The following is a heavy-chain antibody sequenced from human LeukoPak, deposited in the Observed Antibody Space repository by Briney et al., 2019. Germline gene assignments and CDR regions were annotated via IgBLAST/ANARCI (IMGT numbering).Heavy chain of an antibody. J-gene: IGHJ6*03. CDR1: GYTFTNYG. CDR2: INAYNGDT. V-gene: IGHV1-18*01. Sequence: ASVKVSCKASGYTFTNYGVSWVRQAPRQGLEWMGWINAYNGDTHYAQNLQGRLTMTTDTSTSTAFMELRSLRPDDTAVYYCARWGLVAPGTYYYYYMDVWGRGTTVTVSS. CDR3: ARWGLVAPGTYYYYYMDV. D-gene: IGHD2-2*01.